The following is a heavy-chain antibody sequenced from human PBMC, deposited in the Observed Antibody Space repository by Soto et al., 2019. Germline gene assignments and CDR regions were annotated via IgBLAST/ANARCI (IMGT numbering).Heavy chain of an antibody. D-gene: IGHD2-15*01. CDR1: GYTFTSYA. CDR3: ARERRDIAYPRYMDV. V-gene: IGHV1-3*01. Sequence: QVQLVQSGAEVKKPGASVKVSCKASGYTFTSYAMHWVRQAPGQRLEWMGWINAGNGNTKYSQKFQGRVNITRDTSASTAYMELSSLRSEDTAVYYCARERRDIAYPRYMDVWGKGTTVTVSS. CDR2: INAGNGNT. J-gene: IGHJ6*03.